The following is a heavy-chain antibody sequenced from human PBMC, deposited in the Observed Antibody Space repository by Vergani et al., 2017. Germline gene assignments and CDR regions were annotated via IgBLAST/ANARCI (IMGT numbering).Heavy chain of an antibody. J-gene: IGHJ4*02. CDR2: ISWNSGAV. V-gene: IGHV3-9*01. CDR3: TKGSRGYTGYFFDY. Sequence: EVQMVESGGGLVKPGGSLRLSCEASGITFWKFGMHWVRQGPGKGLEWVSGISWNSGAVDYADSVRGRFTISRDNAKNSLFLEMNSLRFEDTAVYYCTKGSRGYTGYFFDYWGQGTLATVSS. CDR1: GITFWKFG. D-gene: IGHD5-12*01.